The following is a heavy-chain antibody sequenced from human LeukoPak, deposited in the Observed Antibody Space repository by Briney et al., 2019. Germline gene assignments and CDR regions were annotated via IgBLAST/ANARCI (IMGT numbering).Heavy chain of an antibody. D-gene: IGHD3-10*01. CDR3: ARGTMVRGVISRDMDV. V-gene: IGHV1-2*02. Sequence: ASVSVSYKASRYTFTPYYMHWVRQAPGQGLECMGWINANSGGTSYAQKFKGRVTMTRDTSISTAYMELSRLRSDDTAVYYCARGTMVRGVISRDMDVWGQGTTVTVSS. J-gene: IGHJ6*02. CDR2: INANSGGT. CDR1: RYTFTPYY.